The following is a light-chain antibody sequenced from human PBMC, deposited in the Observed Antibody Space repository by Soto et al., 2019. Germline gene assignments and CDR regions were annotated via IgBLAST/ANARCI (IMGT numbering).Light chain of an antibody. V-gene: IGLV2-14*01. CDR2: EVS. CDR3: SSSTTTNTLFV. CDR1: SDDNINYKY. J-gene: IGLJ1*01. Sequence: HSLLAHPASLSGSPGQSITISCTGTSDDNINYKYVSWYQPHPGKSPTLMIYEVSNRPSGVSGRFSGSKSGNTASLTISGLQAEDEADYYCSSSTTTNTLFVFGTGTKVTVL.